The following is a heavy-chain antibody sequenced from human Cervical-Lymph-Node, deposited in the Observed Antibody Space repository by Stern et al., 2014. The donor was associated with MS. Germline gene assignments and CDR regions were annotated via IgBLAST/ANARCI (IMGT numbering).Heavy chain of an antibody. V-gene: IGHV2-70*01. J-gene: IGHJ4*02. CDR2: IDWDDDK. CDR1: GFSLSTSGMR. Sequence: QVTLKESGPALVKPTQTLTLTCTFSGFSLSTSGMRVSWIRQPPGKALEWLALIDWDDDKYYSTTLKTRLTISKDTSKNQVVLTMTNMDPVDTATYYCARTPRDVWGSYRYPRYYFDYWGQGTLVTVSS. CDR3: ARTPRDVWGSYRYPRYYFDY. D-gene: IGHD3-16*02.